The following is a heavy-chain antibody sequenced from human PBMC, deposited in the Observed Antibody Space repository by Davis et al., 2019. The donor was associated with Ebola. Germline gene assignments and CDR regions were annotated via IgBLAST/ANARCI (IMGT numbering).Heavy chain of an antibody. Sequence: SETLSLTCTVSGGSISSSSYYWGWIRQPPGKGLEWIGNIYYSGSTYHNPSLKSRVTISVDTSKNQFSLKLSSVTAADTAVYYCARLGGYCINGVCYSPFDYWGQGTLVTVSS. CDR2: IYYSGST. V-gene: IGHV4-39*01. CDR1: GGSISSSSYY. D-gene: IGHD2-8*01. J-gene: IGHJ4*02. CDR3: ARLGGYCINGVCYSPFDY.